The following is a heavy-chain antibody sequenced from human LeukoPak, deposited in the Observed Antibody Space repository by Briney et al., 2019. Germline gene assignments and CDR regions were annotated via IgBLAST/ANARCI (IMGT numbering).Heavy chain of an antibody. CDR1: GYTFTGYY. V-gene: IGHV1-2*04. CDR3: AREFWLVRPRGMDV. Sequence: ASVKVSCKASGYTFTGYYMHWVRQAPGQGLEWMGWINPNSGGTNYAQKFQGWVTMTRDTSISTAYVELSRLRSDDAAVYYCAREFWLVRPRGMDVWGKGATVTVSS. D-gene: IGHD6-19*01. CDR2: INPNSGGT. J-gene: IGHJ6*04.